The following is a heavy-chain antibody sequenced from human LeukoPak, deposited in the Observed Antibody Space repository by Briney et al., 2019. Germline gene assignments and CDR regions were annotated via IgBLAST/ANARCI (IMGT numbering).Heavy chain of an antibody. Sequence: GASVKVSCKASGYTFSNYGISWVRHDPGQGLEWMVWISGYNGNTNQAQKLQGRVTMTTDTSTSTAYMELRSLRSDDTAVYYCARDERDSCGGDCYYFDYWGQGTLVTVSS. CDR3: ARDERDSCGGDCYYFDY. J-gene: IGHJ4*02. D-gene: IGHD2-21*02. CDR2: ISGYNGNT. CDR1: GYTFSNYG. V-gene: IGHV1-18*01.